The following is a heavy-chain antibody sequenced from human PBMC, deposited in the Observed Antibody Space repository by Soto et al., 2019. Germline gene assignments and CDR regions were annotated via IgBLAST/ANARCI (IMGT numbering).Heavy chain of an antibody. CDR1: GYTFPSYG. J-gene: IGHJ6*02. Sequence: ASVKVSCKASGYTFPSYGISWVRQAPRQGLEWMGWISAYNDNTNYAQKLQGRVTMTTDTSTSTAYMELRSLRSDDTAVYYCARDLASGIAKKYYYYYYYGMDVWGQGTTVTVSS. CDR3: ARDLASGIAKKYYYYYYYGMDV. D-gene: IGHD3-10*01. V-gene: IGHV1-18*04. CDR2: ISAYNDNT.